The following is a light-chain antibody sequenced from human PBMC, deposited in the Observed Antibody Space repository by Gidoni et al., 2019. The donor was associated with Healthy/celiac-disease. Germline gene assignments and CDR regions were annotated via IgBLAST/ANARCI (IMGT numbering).Light chain of an antibody. CDR2: AAS. V-gene: IGKV1-39*01. J-gene: IGKJ2*01. CDR3: QQSYSTPPYT. CDR1: QSISSY. Sequence: DIQMTQFPSSLSASVGDRVTITCRASQSISSYLNWYQQKPGKAPKLLIYAASSLQSGVPSRFSGSGSGTDFTITISSLQPEDFATYYCQQSYSTPPYTFGQGTKLEIK.